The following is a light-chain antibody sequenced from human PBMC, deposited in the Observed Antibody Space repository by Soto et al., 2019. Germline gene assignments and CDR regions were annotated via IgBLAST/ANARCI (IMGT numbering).Light chain of an antibody. J-gene: IGKJ2*01. CDR3: QQYGYSPRT. V-gene: IGKV3-20*01. Sequence: EIVLAQSPDTLSLSPGERAILSCRAGQTVSGTYLAWHQQKPGQAPRLLIYGSSFRASGIPDRFSGSGSGTEFTLTITSLEPEDFAVYYCQQYGYSPRTFGQGTKLEMK. CDR1: QTVSGTY. CDR2: GSS.